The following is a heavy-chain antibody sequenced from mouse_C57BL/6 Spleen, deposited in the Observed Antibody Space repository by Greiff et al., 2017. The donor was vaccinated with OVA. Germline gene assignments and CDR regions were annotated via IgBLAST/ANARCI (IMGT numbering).Heavy chain of an antibody. CDR3: ARGSTTVVADYYAMDY. V-gene: IGHV5-17*01. D-gene: IGHD1-1*01. Sequence: DVHLVESGGGLVKPGGSLKLSCAASGFTFSDYGMHWVRQAPEKGLEWVAYISSGSSTIYYADTVKGRFTISRDNAKNTLFLQMTSLRSEDTAMYYCARGSTTVVADYYAMDYWGQGTSVTVSS. CDR1: GFTFSDYG. CDR2: ISSGSSTI. J-gene: IGHJ4*01.